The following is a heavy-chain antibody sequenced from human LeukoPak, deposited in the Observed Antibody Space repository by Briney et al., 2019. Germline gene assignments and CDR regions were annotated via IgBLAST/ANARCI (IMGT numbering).Heavy chain of an antibody. CDR3: ARGMVRGVIGAYYYYGMDV. Sequence: ASVKVSCKASGGTFSSYAINWVRQATGQGLEWMGWMNPNSGNTGYAQKFQGRVTITRNTSISTAYMELSSLRSEDTAVYYCARGMVRGVIGAYYYYGMDVWGQGTTVTVSS. V-gene: IGHV1-8*03. J-gene: IGHJ6*02. CDR1: GGTFSSYA. D-gene: IGHD3-10*01. CDR2: MNPNSGNT.